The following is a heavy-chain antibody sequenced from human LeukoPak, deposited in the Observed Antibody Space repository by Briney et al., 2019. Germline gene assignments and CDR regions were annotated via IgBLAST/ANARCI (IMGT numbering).Heavy chain of an antibody. CDR2: INSDGSST. J-gene: IGHJ4*02. D-gene: IGHD4-17*01. Sequence: PGGSPRLSCAASGFTFSSYWMHWVRQAPGKGLVWVSRINSDGSSTSYADSVKGRFTISRDNAKNTLYLQMNSLRAEDTAVYYCARASYGDYSEYWGQGTLVTVSS. CDR1: GFTFSSYW. CDR3: ARASYGDYSEY. V-gene: IGHV3-74*01.